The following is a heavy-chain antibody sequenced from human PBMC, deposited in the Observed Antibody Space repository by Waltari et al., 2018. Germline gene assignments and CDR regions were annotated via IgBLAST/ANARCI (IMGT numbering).Heavy chain of an antibody. CDR2: ISWNSGSI. D-gene: IGHD1-26*01. J-gene: IGHJ3*02. Sequence: EVQLVESGGGLVQPGRSLSLSCAASGFTFDDYAMHWVRQAPGKGMEWVSGISWNSGSIGYADSVKGRFTISRDNAKNSLYLQMNSLRAEDMALYYCAKGQYSGSYSDACDIWGQGTMVTVSS. CDR3: AKGQYSGSYSDACDI. V-gene: IGHV3-9*03. CDR1: GFTFDDYA.